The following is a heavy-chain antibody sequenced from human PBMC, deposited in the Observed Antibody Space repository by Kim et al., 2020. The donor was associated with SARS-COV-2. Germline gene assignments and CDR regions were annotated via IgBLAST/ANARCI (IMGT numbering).Heavy chain of an antibody. CDR1: GFTFSSYA. V-gene: IGHV3-30*04. D-gene: IGHD5-12*01. Sequence: GGSLRLSCAASGFTFSSYAMHWVRQAPGKGLEWVAVISYDGSNKYYADSVKGRFTISRDNSKNTLYLQMNSLRAEDTAVYYCARAVEMATIYYYYGMDVWGQGTTVTVSS. CDR2: ISYDGSNK. J-gene: IGHJ6*02. CDR3: ARAVEMATIYYYYGMDV.